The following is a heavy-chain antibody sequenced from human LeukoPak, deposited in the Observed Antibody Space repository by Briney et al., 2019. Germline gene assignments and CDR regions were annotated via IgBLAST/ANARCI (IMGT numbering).Heavy chain of an antibody. V-gene: IGHV3-53*01. Sequence: GGSLRLSCAASGFTVSSNYMNWVRQAPGKGLEWVSVIYSDGNTYYADSVKGRFTISRDNSKNTLYLQMNSLRAEDTVVYYCARGAFDWGQGTLVTVSS. CDR3: ARGAFD. J-gene: IGHJ4*02. CDR1: GFTVSSNY. CDR2: IYSDGNT. D-gene: IGHD3-16*01.